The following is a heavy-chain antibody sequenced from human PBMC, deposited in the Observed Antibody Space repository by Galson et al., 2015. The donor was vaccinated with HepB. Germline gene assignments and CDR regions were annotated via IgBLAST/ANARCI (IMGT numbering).Heavy chain of an antibody. CDR2: IYWDDDK. CDR3: AHRKGSTYYYDSSGYDAFDI. V-gene: IGHV2-5*02. J-gene: IGHJ3*02. CDR1: GFSLSTSGVG. Sequence: PALVKPTQTLTLTCTFSGFSLSTSGVGVGWIRQPPGKALEWLALIYWDDDKRYSPSLKSRLTITKDTSKNQVVLTMANMDPVATATYYCAHRKGSTYYYDSSGYDAFDIWGQGTMVTVSS. D-gene: IGHD3-22*01.